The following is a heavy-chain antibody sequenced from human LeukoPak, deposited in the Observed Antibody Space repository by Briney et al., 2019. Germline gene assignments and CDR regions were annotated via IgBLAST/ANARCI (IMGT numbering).Heavy chain of an antibody. D-gene: IGHD3-22*01. Sequence: GGSLRLSCAASGFTVSSNYMSWVRQAPGKGLEWVSVIYSGGSTYYADSVKGRFTISRDNSKNTLYLQMNSLRAEDTAVYYCARVLTYYYDSSGYFFDYWGQGTLVTVPS. CDR1: GFTVSSNY. V-gene: IGHV3-66*02. CDR3: ARVLTYYYDSSGYFFDY. CDR2: IYSGGST. J-gene: IGHJ4*02.